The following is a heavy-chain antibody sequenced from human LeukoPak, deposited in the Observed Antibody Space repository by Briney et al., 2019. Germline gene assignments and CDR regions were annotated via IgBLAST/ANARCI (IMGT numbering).Heavy chain of an antibody. CDR1: GGSFSGYY. J-gene: IGHJ6*03. D-gene: IGHD6-13*01. V-gene: IGHV4-34*01. CDR2: INHSGST. CDR3: ARGEAAVGTFDYYYYMDV. Sequence: SETLSLTCAVYGGSFSGYYWSWIRQPPGKGLEWIGEINHSGSTNYNPSLKSRVTISVDTSKNQFSLKLSSVTAADTAVYYCARGEAAVGTFDYYYYMDVWGKGTTVTVSS.